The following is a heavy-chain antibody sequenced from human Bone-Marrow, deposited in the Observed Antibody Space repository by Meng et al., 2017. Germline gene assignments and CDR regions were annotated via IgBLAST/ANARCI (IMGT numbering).Heavy chain of an antibody. J-gene: IGHJ6*02. CDR2: MDQDGSQT. CDR1: GFTFSSYA. Sequence: GESLKISCAASGFTFSSYAMHWVRQAPGKGLEWVANMDQDGSQTYYVDSVKGRFTISRDNAKNSLYLQMNSLRAEDTAVYYCARDYYGSGKVHGMDVWGLGTTVTVSS. V-gene: IGHV3-7*01. CDR3: ARDYYGSGKVHGMDV. D-gene: IGHD3-10*01.